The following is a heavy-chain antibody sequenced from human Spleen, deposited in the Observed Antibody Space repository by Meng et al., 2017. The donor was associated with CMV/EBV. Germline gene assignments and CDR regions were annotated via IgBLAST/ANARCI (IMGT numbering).Heavy chain of an antibody. V-gene: IGHV3-9*01. J-gene: IGHJ4*02. CDR2: ISWNSGSI. CDR3: ARGDIY. Sequence: SLKISCAASGFTFDAFALHWVRQAPGKGLEWVSGISWNSGSIGYADSVKGRFTISRDNAKNSLYLQMNSLRGEDTAVYYCARGDIYWGQGTLVTVSS. D-gene: IGHD3-9*01. CDR1: GFTFDAFA.